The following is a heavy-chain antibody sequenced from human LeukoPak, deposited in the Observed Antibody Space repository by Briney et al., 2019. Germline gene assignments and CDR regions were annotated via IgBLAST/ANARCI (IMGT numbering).Heavy chain of an antibody. CDR3: ANTRGYGYYFTT. CDR1: GFIFSSYA. D-gene: IGHD2-15*01. J-gene: IGHJ4*02. CDR2: ISYDGSNK. Sequence: GGSLRLSCAASGFIFSSYAIHWVRQAPGKGLEWVAVISYDGSNKYYADSVKGRFTISRDNSKNTLYLQVSSLRAEDTAVYYCANTRGYGYYFTTGAREPWSPSPQ. V-gene: IGHV3-30*04.